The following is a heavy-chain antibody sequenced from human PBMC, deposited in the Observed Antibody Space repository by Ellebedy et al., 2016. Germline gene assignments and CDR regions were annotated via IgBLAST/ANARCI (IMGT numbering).Heavy chain of an antibody. CDR3: ARLGVIAAASASDS. Sequence: GGSLRLSCAASGFTFSGYYMSWFRQAPGKGPEWVSYISYSVDVIYYADAVKGRFTTSSDNAGNSVYLQMNSLRAEDTAVYCCARLGVIAAASASDSWGQGTLVIVSS. J-gene: IGHJ4*02. CDR1: GFTFSGYY. V-gene: IGHV3-11*01. D-gene: IGHD6-25*01. CDR2: ISYSVDVI.